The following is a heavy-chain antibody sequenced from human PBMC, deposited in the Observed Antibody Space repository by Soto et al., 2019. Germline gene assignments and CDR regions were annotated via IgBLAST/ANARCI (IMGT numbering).Heavy chain of an antibody. CDR2: ISTYNGNT. CDR3: ARVVRDIVVVPAAGVFDY. D-gene: IGHD2-2*01. J-gene: IGHJ4*02. Sequence: GASVKVSCKASGYTFTSYGISWVRQAPGQGLEWMGWISTYNGNTNYAQKLQGRVTMTTDTSTSTAHMELRSLRSDDTAVYYCARVVRDIVVVPAAGVFDYWGQGTLVTVSS. CDR1: GYTFTSYG. V-gene: IGHV1-18*01.